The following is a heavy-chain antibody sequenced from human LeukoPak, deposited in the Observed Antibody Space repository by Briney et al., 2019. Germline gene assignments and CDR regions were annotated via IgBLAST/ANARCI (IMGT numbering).Heavy chain of an antibody. V-gene: IGHV3-23*01. CDR3: ARDRGSSSGWYAFDY. Sequence: PGGSLTLSRAASGFTFNNYAMNWVRQAPGKGLEWVSSISDSGVSTYYADSVKGRFTISRDNFKNTLHLQMNSLRAEDTAVYYCARDRGSSSGWYAFDYWGQGTLVTVSS. CDR1: GFTFNNYA. D-gene: IGHD6-19*01. J-gene: IGHJ4*02. CDR2: ISDSGVST.